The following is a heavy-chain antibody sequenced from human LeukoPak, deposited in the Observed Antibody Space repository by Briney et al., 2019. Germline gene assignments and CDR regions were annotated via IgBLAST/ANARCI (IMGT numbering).Heavy chain of an antibody. J-gene: IGHJ5*02. D-gene: IGHD4-17*01. Sequence: PSETLSLTCTVSGGSISSYYWSWIRQPPGKGLKWIGYIYYSGSTNYNPSLKSRVTISVDTSKNQFSLKLSSVTAADTAVYYCARHDYGDYGWFDPWGQGTLVTVSS. CDR1: GGSISSYY. CDR3: ARHDYGDYGWFDP. CDR2: IYYSGST. V-gene: IGHV4-59*08.